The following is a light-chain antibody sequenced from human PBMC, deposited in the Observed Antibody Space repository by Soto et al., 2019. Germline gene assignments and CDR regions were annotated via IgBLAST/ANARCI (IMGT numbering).Light chain of an antibody. CDR1: QSISSW. V-gene: IGKV1-5*03. J-gene: IGKJ2*01. CDR2: KAS. CDR3: HQYNSYSYT. Sequence: DIQMTQSPSTLSASVGDRVTITCRASQSISSWLAWYQQQPGKAPKLLSYKASSLESGGPSRFSGSGSGTEFTLTISSLQPDDFATYYCHQYNSYSYTFGQGTKLEIK.